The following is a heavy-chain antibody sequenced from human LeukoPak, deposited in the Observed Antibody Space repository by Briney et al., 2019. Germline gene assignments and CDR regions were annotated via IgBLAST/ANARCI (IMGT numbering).Heavy chain of an antibody. D-gene: IGHD3-16*01. Sequence: PGGSLRLSCEVSGLTFSTYWMNWVRQAPGKGLEWVANIKQDGSEKYYVDSVKGRFTISRDNAKNSLYLQMNSLRAEDTAVYCCARSGIAFAGVTSLGHWGQGTLVTVSS. V-gene: IGHV3-7*01. CDR3: ARSGIAFAGVTSLGH. CDR2: IKQDGSEK. CDR1: GLTFSTYW. J-gene: IGHJ4*02.